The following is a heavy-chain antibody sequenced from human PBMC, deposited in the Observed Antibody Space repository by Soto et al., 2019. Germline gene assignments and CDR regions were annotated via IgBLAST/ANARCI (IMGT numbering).Heavy chain of an antibody. CDR2: IYYSGST. V-gene: IGHV4-31*03. J-gene: IGHJ3*02. D-gene: IGHD3-9*01. Sequence: SETLSLTCTVSGGSISSGGYYWSWIRQQPGKSLEWIGYIYYSGSTYYNPSLKSRVTISVDTSKNQFSLKLSSVTAADTAVYYCAGRSTRYFDWLFGPSSDAFHIWGQGTMVTVSS. CDR1: GGSISSGGYY. CDR3: AGRSTRYFDWLFGPSSDAFHI.